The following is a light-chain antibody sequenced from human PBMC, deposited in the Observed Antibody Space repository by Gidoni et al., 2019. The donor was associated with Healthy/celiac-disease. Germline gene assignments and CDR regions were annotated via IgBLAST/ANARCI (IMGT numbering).Light chain of an antibody. CDR3: QQYGSSLYT. CDR2: GAS. V-gene: IGKV3-20*01. Sequence: EIVLTQSPGTLSLSPGERATLSCRASQSVSSSYLAWYQQNPGQAPRLLIYGASSRAPGLPDRFSGSGSGTDFTLTISRLEPEDFAVYYCQQYGSSLYTFGQGTKLEIK. J-gene: IGKJ2*01. CDR1: QSVSSSY.